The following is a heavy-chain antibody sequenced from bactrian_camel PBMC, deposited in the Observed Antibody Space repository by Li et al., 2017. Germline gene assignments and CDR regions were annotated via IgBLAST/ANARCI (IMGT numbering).Heavy chain of an antibody. D-gene: IGHD1*01. CDR1: GYTYSSCN. J-gene: IGHJ4*01. Sequence: VQLVESGGGSVQAGGSLRLSCAASGYTYSSCNMGWYRQAPGKERELVSTITKDGTTSYADSVKGRFTISQDNAKNTVNLQMNSLKPEDTAMYYCKIRIGSCLSGWNVWGQGTQVTVS. CDR2: ITKDGTT. CDR3: KIRIGSCLSGWNV. V-gene: IGHV3S53*01.